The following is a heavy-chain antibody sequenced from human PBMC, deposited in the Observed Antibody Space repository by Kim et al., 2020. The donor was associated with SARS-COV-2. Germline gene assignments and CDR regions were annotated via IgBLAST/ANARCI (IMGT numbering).Heavy chain of an antibody. CDR3: ARDLGYVSDRMFAY. V-gene: IGHV1-69*01. Sequence: AQKLQGRVTITADESTSTAYIELSSLRSEDTAVYYCARDLGYVSDRMFAYWGQGTLVTVSS. D-gene: IGHD5-12*01. J-gene: IGHJ4*02.